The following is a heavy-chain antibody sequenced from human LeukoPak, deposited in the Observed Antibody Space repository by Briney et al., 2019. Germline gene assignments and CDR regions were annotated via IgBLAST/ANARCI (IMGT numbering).Heavy chain of an antibody. Sequence: GGSLRLSCAASGFTFDDYGMSWVRQTPGKGLEWVSGINWSGGSTGYADSVKGRFTISRDNAKNSLYLQMNSLRAEDTALYYCTTFQLWFDYFDYWGQGTLVTVSS. V-gene: IGHV3-20*04. CDR2: INWSGGST. J-gene: IGHJ4*02. D-gene: IGHD5-18*01. CDR1: GFTFDDYG. CDR3: TTFQLWFDYFDY.